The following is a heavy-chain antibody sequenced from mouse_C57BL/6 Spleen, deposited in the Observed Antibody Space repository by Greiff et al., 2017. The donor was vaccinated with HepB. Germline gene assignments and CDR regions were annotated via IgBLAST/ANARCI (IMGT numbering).Heavy chain of an antibody. CDR1: GYAFTNYL. V-gene: IGHV1-54*01. CDR3: ARCNSLYAMDY. CDR2: INPGSGGT. J-gene: IGHJ4*01. Sequence: QVQLQQSGAELVRPGTSVKVSCKASGYAFTNYLIEWVKQRPGQGLEWIGVINPGSGGTNYNEKFKGKATLTADKSSSTAYMQLSSLTSEDSAVYLCARCNSLYAMDYWGQGTSVTVAS. D-gene: IGHD2-1*01.